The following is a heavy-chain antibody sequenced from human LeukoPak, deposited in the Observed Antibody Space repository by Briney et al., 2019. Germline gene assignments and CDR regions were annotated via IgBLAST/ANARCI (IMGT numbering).Heavy chain of an antibody. CDR2: IIPIFGTA. Sequence: GASVKVSCKASGGTFSSYAISWVRQAPGQGLEWMGGIIPIFGTANCAQKFQGRVTITADESTSTAYMELSSLRSEDTAVYYCAREGYSGSYDYWGQGTLVTVSS. J-gene: IGHJ4*02. V-gene: IGHV1-69*13. CDR1: GGTFSSYA. CDR3: AREGYSGSYDY. D-gene: IGHD1-26*01.